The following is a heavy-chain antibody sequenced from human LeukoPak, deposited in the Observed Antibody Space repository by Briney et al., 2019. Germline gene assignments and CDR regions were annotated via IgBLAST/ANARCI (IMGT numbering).Heavy chain of an antibody. J-gene: IGHJ4*02. CDR1: GFTFSDYY. CDR2: ISSSSSTI. CDR3: ARDEQYCSGGSCYSPFDY. D-gene: IGHD2-15*01. Sequence: GGSLRLSCAASGFTFSDYYMSWIRQAPGKGLEWVPYISSSSSTIYYADSVKGRFTISRDNAKNSLYLQMNSLRAEDTAVYYCARDEQYCSGGSCYSPFDYWGQGTLVTVSS. V-gene: IGHV3-11*04.